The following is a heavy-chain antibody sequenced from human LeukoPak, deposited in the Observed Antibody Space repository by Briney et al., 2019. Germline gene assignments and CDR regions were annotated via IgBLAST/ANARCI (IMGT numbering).Heavy chain of an antibody. V-gene: IGHV4-59*01. CDR2: IYYSGST. Sequence: SETLSLTCTVSGGSISSYYWSWIRQPPGKGLEWIGYIYYSGSTNYNPSLKSRVTISVDTSKNQFSLKLSSVTAADTAVYYCARDFRSGSYSYYYYYMDVWGKGTTVTVSS. CDR3: ARDFRSGSYSYYYYYMDV. J-gene: IGHJ6*03. D-gene: IGHD3-10*01. CDR1: GGSISSYY.